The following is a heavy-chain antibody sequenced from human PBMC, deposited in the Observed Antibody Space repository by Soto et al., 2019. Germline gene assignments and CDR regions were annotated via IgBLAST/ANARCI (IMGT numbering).Heavy chain of an antibody. J-gene: IGHJ6*02. CDR3: ARDFSSSSQLGGGYYYGMDV. CDR2: IYYSGST. CDR1: GGSISSGGYY. Sequence: SETLSLTCTVSGGSISSGGYYWSWIHQHPGKGLNWIGYIYYSGSTNYNPFFKSRVTISVDTSKNQFFLKLSSVTAADTAVYYFARDFSSSSQLGGGYYYGMDVWGQGTTVTVSS. D-gene: IGHD6-6*01. V-gene: IGHV4-61*08.